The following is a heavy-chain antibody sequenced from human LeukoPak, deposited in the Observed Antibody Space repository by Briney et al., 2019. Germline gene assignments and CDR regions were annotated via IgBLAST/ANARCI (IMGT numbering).Heavy chain of an antibody. V-gene: IGHV3-21*05. CDR1: GFSFSSYS. D-gene: IGHD2-2*01. J-gene: IGHJ4*02. CDR2: ISTSSGFI. Sequence: GGSLRLSCAASGFSFSSYSMNWVRQAPGKGLEWISYISTSSGFISYADSVKGRFTISRANAKHSLYLQMHSLRAEVTAVYYCARGALNTRPDYWGQEILVTVSS. CDR3: ARGALNTRPDY.